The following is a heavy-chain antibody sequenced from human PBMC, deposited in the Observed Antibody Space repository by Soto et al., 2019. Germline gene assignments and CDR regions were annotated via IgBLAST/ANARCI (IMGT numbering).Heavy chain of an antibody. CDR3: ARDPYMGDDQY. CDR1: GYTFTTYG. Sequence: QVQLVQSGGEVKKPGASVKVSCKTPGYTFTTYGISLGRQAPGQGLEWVGWISAYSGKTHYAQKFQAKVTMTTDTSTNIDYRELRSLRCDDTSVYYCARDPYMGDDQYWGQGTLVTVSS. V-gene: IGHV1-18*01. J-gene: IGHJ4*02. D-gene: IGHD3-16*01. CDR2: ISAYSGKT.